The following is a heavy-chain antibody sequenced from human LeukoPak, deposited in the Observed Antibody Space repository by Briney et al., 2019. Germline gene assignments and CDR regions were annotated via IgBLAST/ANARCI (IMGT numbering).Heavy chain of an antibody. CDR1: GYSFTSYG. CDR3: SLPHYYYYYGMDV. CDR2: ISTYSDHK. Sequence: GASVKVSCKASGYSFTSYGITWVRQAPGQGPEWMGWISTYSDHKNYAQKVQDRVTMTTDTSTSTAYMELRSLRNDDTAVYYCSLPHYYYYYGMDVWGQWTTVTVSS. J-gene: IGHJ6*02. V-gene: IGHV1-18*01.